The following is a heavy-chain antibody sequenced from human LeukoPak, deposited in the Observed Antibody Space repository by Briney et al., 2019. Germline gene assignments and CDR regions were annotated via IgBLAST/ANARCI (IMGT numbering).Heavy chain of an antibody. V-gene: IGHV4-34*01. CDR3: ARAGVVVPATNWFDP. CDR1: GGSFSGYY. CDR2: INHSGST. Sequence: PSETLSLTCAVYGGSFSGYYWSWIRQPPGKGLEWIGEINHSGSTNYNPSLKSRVTISVDTSKNQFSLKLSSVTAADTAVYYCARAGVVVPATNWFDPWGQGTLATVSS. D-gene: IGHD2-2*01. J-gene: IGHJ5*02.